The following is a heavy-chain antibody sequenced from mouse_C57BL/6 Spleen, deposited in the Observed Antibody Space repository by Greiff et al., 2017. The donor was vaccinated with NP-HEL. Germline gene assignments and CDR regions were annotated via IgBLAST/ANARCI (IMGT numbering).Heavy chain of an antibody. D-gene: IGHD3-2*02. CDR2: IYPRSGNT. V-gene: IGHV1-81*01. Sequence: VQLQQSGAELARPGASVKLSCKASGYTFTSYGISWVKQRTGQGLEWIGEIYPRSGNTYYNEKFKGKATLTADKSSSTAYMELRSLTSEDSAVYFCARSEGTAQATCIFDYWGQGTTLTVSS. CDR3: ARSEGTAQATCIFDY. CDR1: GYTFTSYG. J-gene: IGHJ2*01.